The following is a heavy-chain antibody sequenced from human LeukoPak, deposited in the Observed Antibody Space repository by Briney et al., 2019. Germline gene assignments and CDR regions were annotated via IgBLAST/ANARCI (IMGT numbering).Heavy chain of an antibody. V-gene: IGHV1-2*06. CDR3: ARGILITDYYDSSGPPGY. J-gene: IGHJ4*02. D-gene: IGHD3-22*01. Sequence: ASVKVSCKASGYTFTGYYMHWVRQAPGQGLEWMGRINPNSCGTNYAQKFQGRVTMTRDTSISTAYMELSRRRSDDTAVYYCARGILITDYYDSSGPPGYWGQGTLVTVSS. CDR1: GYTFTGYY. CDR2: INPNSCGT.